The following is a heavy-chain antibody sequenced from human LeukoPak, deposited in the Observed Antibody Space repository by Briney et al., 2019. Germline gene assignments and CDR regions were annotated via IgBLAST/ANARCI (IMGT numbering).Heavy chain of an antibody. CDR1: GFTIKKYG. J-gene: IGHJ4*02. CDR2: ISHDGENI. D-gene: IGHD1-20*01. Sequence: GGSLRLSCAASGFTIKKYGVHWVRQAPGKGLEWVALISHDGENIFYADSVRGRFTISRDNSRNTVHLQMGSLRAEDTSLYYCATITGPRDYWGQGSLVTVSS. V-gene: IGHV3-30*02. CDR3: ATITGPRDY.